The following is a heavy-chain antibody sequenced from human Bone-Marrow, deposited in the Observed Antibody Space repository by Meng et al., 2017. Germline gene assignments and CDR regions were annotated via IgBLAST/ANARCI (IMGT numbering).Heavy chain of an antibody. V-gene: IGHV3-48*03. D-gene: IGHD6-13*01. CDR1: GFTFSSYA. J-gene: IGHJ3*02. CDR3: ARDGTYSSSWHDAFDI. CDR2: ISSSGSTI. Sequence: GESLKISCAASGFTFSSYAMHWVRQAPGKGLEWVSYISSSGSTIYYADSVKGRFTISRDNAKNSLYLQMNSLRAEDTAVYYCARDGTYSSSWHDAFDIWGQGTMVTVSS.